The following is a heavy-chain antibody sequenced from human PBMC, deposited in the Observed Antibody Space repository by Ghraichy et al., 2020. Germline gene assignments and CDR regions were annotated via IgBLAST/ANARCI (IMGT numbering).Heavy chain of an antibody. CDR1: GGSINSYY. D-gene: IGHD1-26*01. CDR2: IYYSGNT. CDR3: ARDSGSSAFDI. J-gene: IGHJ3*02. V-gene: IGHV4-59*01. Sequence: SQTLSLTCTVSGGSINSYYWSWIRQPPGKGLEWIGYIYYSGNTNYNPSLKSRVTISVDTSKNHFSLKLRSVTAADTAVYYCARDSGSSAFDIWGQGTIVTVSS.